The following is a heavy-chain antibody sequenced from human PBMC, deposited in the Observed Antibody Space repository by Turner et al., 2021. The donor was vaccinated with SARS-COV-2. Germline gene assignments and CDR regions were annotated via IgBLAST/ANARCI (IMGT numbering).Heavy chain of an antibody. CDR1: GGTFSSYA. J-gene: IGHJ4*02. CDR2: IIPIFGTA. Sequence: QVQLVQSGAELKKPGSPVKVPCKAPGGTFSSYAIIWVRQAPGQGLEWMGGIIPIFGTANYARKFQGRVTITADESTSTAYMELSSLRSEETAVYYCARVGVGGSSWPKDFDYWGQGTLVTVSS. D-gene: IGHD6-13*01. CDR3: ARVGVGGSSWPKDFDY. V-gene: IGHV1-69*01.